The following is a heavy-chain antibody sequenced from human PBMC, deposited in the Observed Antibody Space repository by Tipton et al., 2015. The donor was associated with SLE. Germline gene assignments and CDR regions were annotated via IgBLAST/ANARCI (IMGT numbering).Heavy chain of an antibody. CDR1: GYSISSGYY. Sequence: TLSLTCTVSGYSISSGYYLAWIRQSPGKGLEWIGNVYHPGNTYYNPSLKSRVSISVDTSKNQFSLKLTSVTAVDTAVYYCARGSYDSSGYALDFWGQGTLVAVSS. CDR3: ARGSYDSSGYALDF. CDR2: VYHPGNT. V-gene: IGHV4-38-2*02. D-gene: IGHD3-22*01. J-gene: IGHJ4*02.